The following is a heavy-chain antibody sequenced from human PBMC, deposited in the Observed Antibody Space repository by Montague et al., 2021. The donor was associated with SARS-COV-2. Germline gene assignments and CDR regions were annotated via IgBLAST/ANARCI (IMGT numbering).Heavy chain of an antibody. CDR3: ARIVIGQMVGGVGGTLTANRYFDY. Sequence: PALVRPTQTLTLTCTFSGFSLSTSGMCVSWIRQPPGKALEWLALIDWDDDKYYSTSLKTRLTISKDTSKNQVVLTMTNMDPVDTATYYCARIVIGQMVGGVGGTLTANRYFDYWGQGTLVTVSS. CDR1: GFSLSTSGMC. V-gene: IGHV2-70*01. D-gene: IGHD3-10*01. CDR2: IDWDDDK. J-gene: IGHJ4*02.